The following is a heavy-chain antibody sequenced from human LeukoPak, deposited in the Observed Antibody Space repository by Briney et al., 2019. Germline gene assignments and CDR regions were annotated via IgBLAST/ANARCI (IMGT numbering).Heavy chain of an antibody. CDR2: ISSYGDNT. D-gene: IGHD4-23*01. J-gene: IGHJ4*02. CDR1: GFTFSNYG. Sequence: GGSLRLSCAASGFTFSNYGMHWVRQAPGKGLEYVSAISSYGDNTYYANSVKDRFTISRDNSKNTLYLQMGSLRADDMAVYYCARATNSYGGNSDYWGQGTLVTVSS. V-gene: IGHV3-64*01. CDR3: ARATNSYGGNSDY.